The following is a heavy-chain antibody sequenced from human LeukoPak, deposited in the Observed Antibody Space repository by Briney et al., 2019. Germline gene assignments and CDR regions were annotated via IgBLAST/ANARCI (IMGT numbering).Heavy chain of an antibody. Sequence: SETLSLTCTVSGGSISSGNYYWSWIRQPAGKGLEWIGRIYASGSTNYNPSFKSRVTISADTSKNQFSLKLSSVTAADTAIYYCARDHPTPTTGYMDVWGKGTTVTVSS. D-gene: IGHD1-26*01. V-gene: IGHV4-61*02. CDR3: ARDHPTPTTGYMDV. CDR1: GGSISSGNYY. CDR2: IYASGST. J-gene: IGHJ6*03.